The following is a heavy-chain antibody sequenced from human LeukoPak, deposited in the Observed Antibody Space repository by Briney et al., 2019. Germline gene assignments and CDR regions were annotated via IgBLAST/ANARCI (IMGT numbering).Heavy chain of an antibody. J-gene: IGHJ4*02. V-gene: IGHV1-2*04. D-gene: IGHD6-19*01. CDR1: GYTFTGYY. Sequence: ASVKVSCMASGYTFTGYYMHWVRQAPGQGRGWMGWINPNSGGTNYAQKLQGWVTMSRDTSISTSYMELSRLRSDDTAVYYGASHSTSSDWSPLDYWGQGTLVTVSS. CDR2: INPNSGGT. CDR3: ASHSTSSDWSPLDY.